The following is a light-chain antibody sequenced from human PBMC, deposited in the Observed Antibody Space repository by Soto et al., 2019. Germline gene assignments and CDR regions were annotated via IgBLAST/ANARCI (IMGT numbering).Light chain of an antibody. CDR3: QQYYSYPPWT. Sequence: AIRMTQSPSSLSASPGDRVTITCRASQGISIYLAWYQQKPWKAPKLLIYAASTLQSGVPSRFSGSGSGTDFTLTISCLQSEDFATYYCQQYYSYPPWTFGQGTKVDIK. J-gene: IGKJ1*01. V-gene: IGKV1-8*01. CDR2: AAS. CDR1: QGISIY.